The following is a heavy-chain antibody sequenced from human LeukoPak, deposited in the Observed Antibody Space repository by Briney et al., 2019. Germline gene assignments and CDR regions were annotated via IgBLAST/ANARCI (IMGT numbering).Heavy chain of an antibody. CDR3: AAEEGGAAKY. V-gene: IGHV4-34*01. Sequence: SETLSLTCADYGGSFSGYYWSWIRQPPGKGLGWIGEINHSGSTNYNPSLKSRVTISVDTSKNQFSLKLNSVTAADTAVYYCAAEEGGAAKYWGQGTLVNVSS. J-gene: IGHJ4*02. CDR1: GGSFSGYY. D-gene: IGHD6-13*01. CDR2: INHSGST.